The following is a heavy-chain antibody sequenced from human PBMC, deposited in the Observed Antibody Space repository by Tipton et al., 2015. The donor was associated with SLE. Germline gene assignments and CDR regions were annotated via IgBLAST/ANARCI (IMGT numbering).Heavy chain of an antibody. V-gene: IGHV3-66*01. J-gene: IGHJ4*02. CDR3: ARSPYSGSYFDY. CDR2: IYSGGST. D-gene: IGHD1-26*01. Sequence: SLRLSCAASGFTVRSNYMSWVRQAPGKGLEWVSVIYSGGSTYYADSVKGRFTISRDNSKNTLYLQMNSLRAEDTAVYYCARSPYSGSYFDYWGQGTLVTVSS. CDR1: GFTVRSNY.